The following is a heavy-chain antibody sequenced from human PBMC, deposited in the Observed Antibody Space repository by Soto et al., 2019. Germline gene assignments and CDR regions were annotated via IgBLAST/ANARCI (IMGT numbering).Heavy chain of an antibody. D-gene: IGHD6-19*01. CDR2: ITWNGATT. Sequence: GSLRLSCAASGFTFDDRGMTWVRQAPGKGLEWVSGITWNGATTGYADSVKGRFTISRDNAKNSLYLQMNSLRVEDTALYYCARDGGVVVAVDAFDVWGQGTMVTVSS. V-gene: IGHV3-20*04. CDR1: GFTFDDRG. J-gene: IGHJ3*01. CDR3: ARDGGVVVAVDAFDV.